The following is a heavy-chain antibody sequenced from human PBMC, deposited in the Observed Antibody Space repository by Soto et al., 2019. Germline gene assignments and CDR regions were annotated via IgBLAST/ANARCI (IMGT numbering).Heavy chain of an antibody. Sequence: SETLSLTCAVYGGSFSGYYWSWIRQPPGKGLEWIGEINHSGSTNYNPSLKSRVTISVDTSKNQFSLKLSSVTAADTAVYYCARDRPLYSIGTRNFAYWGQGTLVTVSS. J-gene: IGHJ4*02. CDR1: GGSFSGYY. CDR2: INHSGST. CDR3: ARDRPLYSIGTRNFAY. V-gene: IGHV4-34*01. D-gene: IGHD3-22*01.